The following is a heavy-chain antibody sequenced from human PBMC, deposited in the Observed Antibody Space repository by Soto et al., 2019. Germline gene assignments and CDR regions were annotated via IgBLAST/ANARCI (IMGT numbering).Heavy chain of an antibody. CDR3: ARGESSSWYPYYGMDV. V-gene: IGHV1-69*13. Sequence: ASVKVSCKASGGTFSSYAISWVRQAPGQGLEWMGGIIPIFGTANYAQKFQGRVTITADESTSTAYMELSSLRSEDTAVYYCARGESSSWYPYYGMDVWGQGTTVTAP. J-gene: IGHJ6*02. D-gene: IGHD6-13*01. CDR1: GGTFSSYA. CDR2: IIPIFGTA.